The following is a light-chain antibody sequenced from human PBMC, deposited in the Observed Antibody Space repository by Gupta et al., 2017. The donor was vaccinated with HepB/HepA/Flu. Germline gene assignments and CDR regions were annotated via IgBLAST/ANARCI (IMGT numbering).Light chain of an antibody. CDR1: QDISNY. CDR2: DAS. CDR3: QQYDNLPLT. J-gene: IGKJ5*01. V-gene: IGKV1-33*01. Sequence: DIQMTQSPSSLSASVGDRVTITCQASQDISNYLNWYQQKPGKAPKLLIYDASNLETGVPSRFSGSGSGTDVTVTISSLQPEDIATYYGQQYDNLPLTFGQGTRLEIK.